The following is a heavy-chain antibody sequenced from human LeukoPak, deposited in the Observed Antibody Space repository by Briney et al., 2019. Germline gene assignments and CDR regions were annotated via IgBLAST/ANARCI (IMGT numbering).Heavy chain of an antibody. CDR1: GSTFSGHW. J-gene: IGHJ4*02. V-gene: IGHV3-7*01. CDR3: TRDRSRAEDD. CDR2: INQGGSDK. D-gene: IGHD1-14*01. Sequence: GGSLRLSCAASGSTFSGHWMSWVRQAPGKGLEWVANINQGGSDKYYVDSVKGRFTISRDNANNLLYLQMNSLRGEDTAVYYCTRDRSRAEDDWGQGTLVTVSS.